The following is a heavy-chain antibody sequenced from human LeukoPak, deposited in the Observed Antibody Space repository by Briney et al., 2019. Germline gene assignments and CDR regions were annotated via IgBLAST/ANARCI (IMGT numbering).Heavy chain of an antibody. J-gene: IGHJ6*02. CDR2: INPNSGGT. Sequence: ASVKVSCKASGYTFTGYYMHWVRQAPGQGLEWMGCINPNSGGTNYAQKFQGRVTMTRDTSIRTAYTELSRLRSDDTAVYCCAREAGYSSSWYDYYYYGMDVWGQGTTVTVSS. V-gene: IGHV1-2*02. CDR3: AREAGYSSSWYDYYYYGMDV. D-gene: IGHD6-13*01. CDR1: GYTFTGYY.